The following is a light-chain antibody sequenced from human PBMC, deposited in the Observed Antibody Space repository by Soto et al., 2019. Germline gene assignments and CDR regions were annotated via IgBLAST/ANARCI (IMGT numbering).Light chain of an antibody. CDR2: DVT. Sequence: QSVLTQPASVSGSPGQSITISCTGTSSDVGGYNYVSWYHQHPGKAPKLMIYDVTNRPSGVSNRFSGSKSGNTASLTISGLQAEDDADYYCSSYRSGVTYVFGIGTKVTVL. CDR3: SSYRSGVTYV. CDR1: SSDVGGYNY. J-gene: IGLJ1*01. V-gene: IGLV2-14*01.